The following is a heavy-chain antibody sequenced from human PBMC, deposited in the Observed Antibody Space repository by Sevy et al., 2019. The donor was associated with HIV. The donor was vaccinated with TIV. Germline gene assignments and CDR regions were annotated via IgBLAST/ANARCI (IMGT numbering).Heavy chain of an antibody. CDR1: GGSISSGNYY. Sequence: SETLSLTCTVSGGSISSGNYYWSWIRQPAGKGLEWIGRIYTSGSTNYNPSLKSRVTISGDTSKNQFSLKLSSVTAADTAVYYCARESGDCSSTSCYEGVFDYWGQGTLVTVSS. CDR2: IYTSGST. V-gene: IGHV4-61*02. CDR3: ARESGDCSSTSCYEGVFDY. D-gene: IGHD2-2*01. J-gene: IGHJ4*02.